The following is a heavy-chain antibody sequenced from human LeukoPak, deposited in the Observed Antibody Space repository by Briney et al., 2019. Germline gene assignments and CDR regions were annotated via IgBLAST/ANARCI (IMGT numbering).Heavy chain of an antibody. CDR1: GLTFSSFG. J-gene: IGHJ4*02. CDR3: ARGFAGTTFSIDY. V-gene: IGHV3-33*01. D-gene: IGHD1-1*01. Sequence: GGSLRLSCAASGLTFSSFGMHWVRQAPGKGLEWVAVIWYDGSNKYYADSVKGRFTISRDNSKNTLYLQMNSLRAEDTAVYYCARGFAGTTFSIDYWGQGTLVTVSS. CDR2: IWYDGSNK.